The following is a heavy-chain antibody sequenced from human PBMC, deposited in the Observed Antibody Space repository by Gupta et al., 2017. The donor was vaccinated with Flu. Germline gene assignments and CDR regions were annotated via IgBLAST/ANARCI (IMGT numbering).Heavy chain of an antibody. CDR2: IYDTGST. D-gene: IGHD1-26*01. V-gene: IGHV4-31*03. J-gene: IGHJ2*01. Sequence: QVQLQESGPGLVKPSQTLSLPCTVSGGSISSSTYYWSWVRQHPGKGLEWIGYIYDTGSTYYNPSLKSRRSRAVDTSKNQFSLKMSAVTAADTAGDGCAREGVDTSARYCDRWGRGTRVTVSS. CDR1: GGSISSSTYY. CDR3: AREGVDTSARYCDR.